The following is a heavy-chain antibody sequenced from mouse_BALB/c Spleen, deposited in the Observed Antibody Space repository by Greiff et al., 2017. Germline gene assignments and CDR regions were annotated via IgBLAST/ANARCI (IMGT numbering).Heavy chain of an antibody. CDR2: IYPGDGVI. D-gene: IGHD3-1*01. CDR1: GYAFSSYW. CDR3: ARSGYRAWFAY. Sequence: QVQLQQSGAELVRPGSSVKISCKASGYAFSSYWMNWVKQRPGQGLEWIGQIYPGDGVINYNGKFKGKATLTADKSSSTAYMQLSSLTSEDSAVYFCARSGYRAWFAYWGQGTLVTVSA. V-gene: IGHV1-80*01. J-gene: IGHJ3*01.